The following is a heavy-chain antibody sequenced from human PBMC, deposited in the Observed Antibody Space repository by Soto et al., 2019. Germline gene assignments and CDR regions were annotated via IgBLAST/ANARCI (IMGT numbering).Heavy chain of an antibody. CDR2: ISSDGSNK. Sequence: GGSLRLSCAASGFTFSRYVMHWVRQAPGKGLEWVAVISSDGSNKYYADSVKGRFTISRDNSKNTLYLQMSSLRAEDTAVYYCAKDRGFGVVIKPGFDYWGQGTLVTVSS. CDR3: AKDRGFGVVIKPGFDY. CDR1: GFTFSRYV. V-gene: IGHV3-30*18. J-gene: IGHJ4*02. D-gene: IGHD3-3*01.